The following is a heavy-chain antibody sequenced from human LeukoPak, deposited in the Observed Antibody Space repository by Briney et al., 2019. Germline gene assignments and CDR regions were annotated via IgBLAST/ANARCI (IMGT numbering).Heavy chain of an antibody. Sequence: SETLSLTCTVSGGSFSSGSYSWGWIRQPPGKGLEWIGSIYYSGSTYYNPSLKSRVTISVDTSKNQFSLKLTSVTAADTAVYYCAIETAKYTSSLDWFDPWGQGTLVTVSS. CDR2: IYYSGST. CDR1: GGSFSSGSYS. CDR3: AIETAKYTSSLDWFDP. V-gene: IGHV4-39*02. D-gene: IGHD6-13*01. J-gene: IGHJ5*02.